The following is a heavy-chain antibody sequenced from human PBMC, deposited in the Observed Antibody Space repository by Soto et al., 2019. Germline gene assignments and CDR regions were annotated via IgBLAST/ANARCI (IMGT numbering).Heavy chain of an antibody. V-gene: IGHV6-1*01. CDR1: GDSVSSNSAA. J-gene: IGHJ6*02. CDR3: ARDKLLWFGELLMVYGMDV. D-gene: IGHD3-10*01. Sequence: KQSQTLSLTCAISGDSVSSNSAAWNWIRQSPSRGLEWLGRTYYRSKWYNDYAVSVKSRITINPDTSKNQFSLQLNSVTPEDTAVYYCARDKLLWFGELLMVYGMDVWGQGTTVTVSS. CDR2: TYYRSKWYN.